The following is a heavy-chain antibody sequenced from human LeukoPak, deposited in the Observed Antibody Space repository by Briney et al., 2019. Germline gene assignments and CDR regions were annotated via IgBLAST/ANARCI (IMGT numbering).Heavy chain of an antibody. CDR3: ATRDYYDSSGYKYYYYYMDV. V-gene: IGHV1-8*01. D-gene: IGHD3-22*01. CDR1: GYTFTSYD. J-gene: IGHJ6*03. Sequence: ASVKVSCKASGYTFTSYDINWVRQATGQGLEWMGWVNPNSGNTGYAQKFQGRVTMTRNTSISTAYMELSSLRSEDTAVYYCATRDYYDSSGYKYYYYYMDVWGKGTTVTVSS. CDR2: VNPNSGNT.